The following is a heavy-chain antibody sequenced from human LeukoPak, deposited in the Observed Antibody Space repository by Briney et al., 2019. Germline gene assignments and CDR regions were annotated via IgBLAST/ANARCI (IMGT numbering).Heavy chain of an antibody. D-gene: IGHD3-22*01. Sequence: SETLSLTCAVSGYSISSDNYWVWIRQPPGQGLEWTGGIYHSGSTYYNPSLRSRVTMSADTSKNQFSLNLKSVTAADTAVYYCARQYYDSTGYYYFDYWGQGTLVTVSS. V-gene: IGHV4-38-2*01. CDR1: GYSISSDNY. CDR3: ARQYYDSTGYYYFDY. J-gene: IGHJ4*02. CDR2: IYHSGST.